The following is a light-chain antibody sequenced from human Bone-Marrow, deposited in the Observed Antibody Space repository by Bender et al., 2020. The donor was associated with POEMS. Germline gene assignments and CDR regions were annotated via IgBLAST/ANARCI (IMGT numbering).Light chain of an antibody. CDR1: SSDVGGSDY. CDR2: EVS. V-gene: IGLV2-8*01. CDR3: SSHAGGYNFV. Sequence: QSALTQPASVSGSPGQSVTISCTGSSSDVGGSDYVSWYQQHPGKAPKLLISEVSKRPSGVPDRFSGSKSGNTASLTVSGLQDGDEADYYCSSHAGGYNFVFGTGTRVTVL. J-gene: IGLJ1*01.